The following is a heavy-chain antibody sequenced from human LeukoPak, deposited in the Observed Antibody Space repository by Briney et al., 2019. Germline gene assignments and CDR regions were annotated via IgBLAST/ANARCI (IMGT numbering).Heavy chain of an antibody. Sequence: ASVKVSCKASGYTFTGYYMHWVRRAPGQGLEWMGWINPNSGGTNYAQKFQGRVTMTRDTSISTAYVELSRLRSDDTAVYYCARERYQLLFHNWFDPWGQGTLVTVSS. CDR1: GYTFTGYY. CDR3: ARERYQLLFHNWFDP. CDR2: INPNSGGT. V-gene: IGHV1-2*02. J-gene: IGHJ5*02. D-gene: IGHD2-2*01.